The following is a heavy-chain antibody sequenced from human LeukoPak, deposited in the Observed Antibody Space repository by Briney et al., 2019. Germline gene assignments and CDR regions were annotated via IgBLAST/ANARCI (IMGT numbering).Heavy chain of an antibody. Sequence: PGGSLRLSCAASGFTVSRNYMSWVRQAPGKGLEWVSVIYSGGSTYYADSVKGRFTISRDNSKNTLYLQMNSLSAEDTAVYYCARAPLLPGVRYYYGMDVRGQGTTVTVSS. CDR2: IYSGGST. D-gene: IGHD2-8*01. V-gene: IGHV3-66*01. CDR1: GFTVSRNY. J-gene: IGHJ6*02. CDR3: ARAPLLPGVRYYYGMDV.